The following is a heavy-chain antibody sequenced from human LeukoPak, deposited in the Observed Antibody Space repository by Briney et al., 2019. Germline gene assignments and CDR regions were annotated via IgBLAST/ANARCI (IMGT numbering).Heavy chain of an antibody. V-gene: IGHV3-30*03. CDR2: ISYDGSNK. CDR1: GFTFSSYG. CDR3: ARDGNWNDVGGDAFDI. J-gene: IGHJ3*02. D-gene: IGHD1-1*01. Sequence: GGSLRLSCAASGFTFSSYGMHWVRQAPGKGLEWVAVISYDGSNKYYADSVKGRFTISRDNAKNSLYLQMNSLRAEDTAVYYCARDGNWNDVGGDAFDIWGQGTMVTVSS.